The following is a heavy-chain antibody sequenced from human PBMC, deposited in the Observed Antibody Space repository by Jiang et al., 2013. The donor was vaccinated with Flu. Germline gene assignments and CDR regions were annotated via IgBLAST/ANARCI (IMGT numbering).Heavy chain of an antibody. V-gene: IGHV1-3*01. D-gene: IGHD4-17*01. J-gene: IGHJ5*02. CDR1: SYA. Sequence: SYAIHWCASPGQRLEWMGWINVGNGNTNYAQKFQERVTITRDMSTSTAYMELSSLGSEDTAVYYCATVGEHGDYRFDPWGQGTLVTVSS. CDR2: INVGNGNT. CDR3: ATVGEHGDYRFDP.